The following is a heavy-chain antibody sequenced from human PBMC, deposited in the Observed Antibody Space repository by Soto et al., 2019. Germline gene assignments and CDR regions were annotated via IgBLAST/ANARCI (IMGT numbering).Heavy chain of an antibody. V-gene: IGHV3-30*18. CDR2: ISDDGSNK. Sequence: QVQLVESGGGVVQPGRSLRLSCAASGFTFRNFGMHWVRQTPGKGLEWVAVISDDGSNKYNAASVQGRFTISRDNSKNTLYLQMNSLRADDPAVYYCAKGGGYSSGTNDAFDIWGQGTMVTVSS. J-gene: IGHJ3*02. D-gene: IGHD5-18*01. CDR3: AKGGGYSSGTNDAFDI. CDR1: GFTFRNFG.